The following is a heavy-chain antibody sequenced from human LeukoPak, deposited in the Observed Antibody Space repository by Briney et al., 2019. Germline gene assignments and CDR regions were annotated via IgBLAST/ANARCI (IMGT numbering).Heavy chain of an antibody. CDR3: AKDMTQYSSGYYEYFDY. Sequence: GGSLRLSXAASGFTFDDYAMHWVRQAPGKGLEWVSLISGDGGSTYYADSVKGRFTISRDNSKNSLYLQMNSLRTEDTALYYCAKDMTQYSSGYYEYFDYWGQGTLVTVSS. CDR2: ISGDGGST. CDR1: GFTFDDYA. V-gene: IGHV3-43*02. J-gene: IGHJ4*02. D-gene: IGHD3-22*01.